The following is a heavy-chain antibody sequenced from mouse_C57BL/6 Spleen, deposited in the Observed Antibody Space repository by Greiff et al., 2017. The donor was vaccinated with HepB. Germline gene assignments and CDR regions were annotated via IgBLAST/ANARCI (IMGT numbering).Heavy chain of an antibody. CDR2: ISYDGSN. CDR1: GYSITSGYY. Sequence: EVKLMESGPGLVKPSQSLSLTCSVTGYSITSGYYWNWIRQFPGNKLEWMGYISYDGSNNYNPSLKNRISITRDTSKNQFFLKLNSVTTEDTATYNCARGRGWYVFDYWGQGTTLTVSS. D-gene: IGHD2-14*01. CDR3: ARGRGWYVFDY. J-gene: IGHJ2*01. V-gene: IGHV3-6*01.